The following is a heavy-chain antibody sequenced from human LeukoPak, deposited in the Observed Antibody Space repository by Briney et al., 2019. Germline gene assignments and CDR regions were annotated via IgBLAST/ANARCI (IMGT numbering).Heavy chain of an antibody. Sequence: SETLSLTCTVSGGSISSYYWSWIQQPAGKGLEWIGRIYTSGSTNYNPSLKSRVTMSVDTSKNQFSLRLSSVTAADTAVYYCARLRIAVAGTDYYYYYMDVWGKGTTVTISS. V-gene: IGHV4-4*07. J-gene: IGHJ6*03. CDR2: IYTSGST. CDR1: GGSISSYY. CDR3: ARLRIAVAGTDYYYYYMDV. D-gene: IGHD6-19*01.